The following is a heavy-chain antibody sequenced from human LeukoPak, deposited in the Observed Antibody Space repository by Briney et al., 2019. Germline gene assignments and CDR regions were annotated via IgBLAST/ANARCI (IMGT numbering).Heavy chain of an antibody. V-gene: IGHV4-34*01. CDR1: GGSFSGYY. J-gene: IGHJ5*02. Sequence: SETLSLTCAVYGGSFSGYYWSWIRQPPGKGLEWIGEINHSGSTNYNPSLKSRVTISVDTSKNQFSLKLSSVTAADTAVYYCARYSYGYVNWFDPWGQGTLVTVSS. CDR3: ARYSYGYVNWFDP. D-gene: IGHD5-18*01. CDR2: INHSGST.